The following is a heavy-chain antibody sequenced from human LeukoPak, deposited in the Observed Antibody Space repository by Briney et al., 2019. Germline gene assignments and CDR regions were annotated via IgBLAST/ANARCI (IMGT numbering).Heavy chain of an antibody. D-gene: IGHD3-10*01. CDR1: GFTFSSYS. V-gene: IGHV3-21*01. CDR3: ARDGALHYYCSGSPLDY. J-gene: IGHJ4*02. Sequence: PGGSLRLSCAASGFTFSSYSMNWVRQAPGKGLEWVSSISSSSSYIYYADSVKGRFTISRDNAKNSLYLQMNSLRAEDTAVYYCARDGALHYYCSGSPLDYWGQGTLVTVSS. CDR2: ISSSSSYI.